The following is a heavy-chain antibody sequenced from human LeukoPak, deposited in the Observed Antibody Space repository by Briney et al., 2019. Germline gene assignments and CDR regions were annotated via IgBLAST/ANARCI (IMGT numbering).Heavy chain of an antibody. CDR2: INPNSGGT. CDR3: ARADRLHGGPYLIGP. J-gene: IGHJ5*02. V-gene: IGHV1-2*02. CDR1: GYSFTDYY. Sequence: ASVKVSCKTSGYSFTDYYIHWVRQAPGQGLEWMGWINPNSGGTSSAQTFQGRVTMTRHRSITTVYMEVRWLTSDDTAIYYCARADRLHGGPYLIGPWGLGTLVTVSS. D-gene: IGHD2-21*01.